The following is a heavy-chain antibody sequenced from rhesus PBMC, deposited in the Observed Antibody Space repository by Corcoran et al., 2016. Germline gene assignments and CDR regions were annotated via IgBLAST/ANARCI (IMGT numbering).Heavy chain of an antibody. CDR2: IYGRGGCT. CDR1: GGSISGYY. J-gene: IGHJ5-1*01. CDR3: ARHGRYNRFDV. Sequence: QVQLQESGPGLVKPSETLSLTCAVSGGSISGYYWSWIRQPPGKGLEWIGRIYGRGGCTDYNPSRKSRVTIQTDPAKNQCSLKLSSGTAADTAVYDGARHGRYNRFDVGGPGVLVTASS. V-gene: IGHV4-160*01. D-gene: IGHD1-44*02.